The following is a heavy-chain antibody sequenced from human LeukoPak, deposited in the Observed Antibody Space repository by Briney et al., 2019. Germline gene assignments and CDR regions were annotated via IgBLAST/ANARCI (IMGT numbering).Heavy chain of an antibody. J-gene: IGHJ4*02. CDR3: ATKQWLAPPPDS. Sequence: GGSLRLSCAASGFTFSKYWMLWVREAPGKGLESVSRINTDGTVTTYADSVKGRFTVSRDNADNTMFLQMNSVRDEDTAVYYCATKQWLAPPPDSWGQGTPVTVSS. CDR1: GFTFSKYW. D-gene: IGHD6-19*01. V-gene: IGHV3-74*01. CDR2: INTDGTVT.